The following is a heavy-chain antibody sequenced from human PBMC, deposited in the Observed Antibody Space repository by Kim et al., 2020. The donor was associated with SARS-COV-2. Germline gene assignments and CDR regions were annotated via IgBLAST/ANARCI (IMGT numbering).Heavy chain of an antibody. CDR3: ARSISEIESHRIGVYFHH. V-gene: IGHV3-11*06. D-gene: IGHD3-10*01. Sequence: VRGRFTICRDNAKNSVFLQMNRLRAEDTAVYYCARSISEIESHRIGVYFHHWGQGTLVTVSS. J-gene: IGHJ1*01.